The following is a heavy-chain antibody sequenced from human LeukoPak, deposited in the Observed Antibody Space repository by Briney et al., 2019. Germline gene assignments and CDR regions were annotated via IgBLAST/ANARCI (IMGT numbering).Heavy chain of an antibody. CDR2: ISGSGGST. Sequence: GGSLRLSCAASGFTFSSYAMSWVRQAPGKGLEWVSAISGSGGSTYYADSVKGRFTISRDNSKNTLYLQMNSLRAEDTAVYYCARHFGLGAGYNYYFDYWGQGTLLTVSS. J-gene: IGHJ4*02. CDR3: ARHFGLGAGYNYYFDY. V-gene: IGHV3-23*01. CDR1: GFTFSSYA. D-gene: IGHD5-24*01.